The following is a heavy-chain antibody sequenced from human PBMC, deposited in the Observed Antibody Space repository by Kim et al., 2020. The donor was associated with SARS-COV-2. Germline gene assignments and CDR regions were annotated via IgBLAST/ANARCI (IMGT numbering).Heavy chain of an antibody. Sequence: TDNADSVKGHFTISKDNAKNSLFLQMNNLRLEDTALYYCGKDVSPGGMDVWGQATTVTVSS. V-gene: IGHV3-9*01. CDR2: T. J-gene: IGHJ6*02. CDR3: GKDVSPGGMDV.